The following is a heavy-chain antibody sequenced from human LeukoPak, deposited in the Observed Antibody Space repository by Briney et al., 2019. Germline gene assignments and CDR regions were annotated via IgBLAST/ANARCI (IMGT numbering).Heavy chain of an antibody. CDR1: GYTFTGYY. Sequence: ASVKVSCKASGYTFTGYYMHWVRQAPGQGLEWMGWINPNSGGTNYAQKFQGRVTMTRDTSISTAYMELSSLRSEDTAVYYCARERDSSGWYLGYFDYWGQGTLVTVSS. J-gene: IGHJ4*02. V-gene: IGHV1-2*02. D-gene: IGHD6-19*01. CDR2: INPNSGGT. CDR3: ARERDSSGWYLGYFDY.